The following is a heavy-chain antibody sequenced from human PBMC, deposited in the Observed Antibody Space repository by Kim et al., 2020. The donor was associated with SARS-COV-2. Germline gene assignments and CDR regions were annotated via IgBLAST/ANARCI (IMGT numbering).Heavy chain of an antibody. Sequence: SETLSLTCTVSGGSISSGSYYWSWIRQPAGKGLEWIGRIYTSGSTNYNPSLKSRVTISVDTSKNQFSLKLSSVTAADTAVYYCARDACGGDCFFFINHQYWYFDLWGRGTLVTVSS. J-gene: IGHJ2*01. CDR1: GGSISSGSYY. D-gene: IGHD2-21*02. CDR2: IYTSGST. V-gene: IGHV4-61*02. CDR3: ARDACGGDCFFFINHQYWYFDL.